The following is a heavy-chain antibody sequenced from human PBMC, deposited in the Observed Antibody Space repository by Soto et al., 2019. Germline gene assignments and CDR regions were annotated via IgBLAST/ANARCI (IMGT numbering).Heavy chain of an antibody. CDR1: GFTFSSDA. Sequence: GGSLRLSCAASGFTFSSDAMSWVRQAPGKGLEWVSAISGSGGSTYYADSVKGRFTISRDNSKNTLYLQMNSLRAEDTAVYYCAKSPGMYYYDSSGYDHYDYWGQGT. CDR2: ISGSGGST. D-gene: IGHD3-22*01. J-gene: IGHJ4*02. V-gene: IGHV3-23*01. CDR3: AKSPGMYYYDSSGYDHYDY.